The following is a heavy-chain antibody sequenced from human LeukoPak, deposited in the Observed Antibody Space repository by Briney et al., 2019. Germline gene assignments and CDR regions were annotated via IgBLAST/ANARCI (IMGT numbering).Heavy chain of an antibody. Sequence: SETLSLTCTVSGGSISSGGYYWSWIRQRPGKGLEYIGYIYYSGSTYYNPSLKSRVTISADTFKNQFSLRLNSVTAADTAVYYCARGDPNVDYWGQGTLVTVSS. J-gene: IGHJ4*02. CDR2: IYYSGST. CDR3: ARGDPNVDY. V-gene: IGHV4-31*03. CDR1: GGSISSGGYY.